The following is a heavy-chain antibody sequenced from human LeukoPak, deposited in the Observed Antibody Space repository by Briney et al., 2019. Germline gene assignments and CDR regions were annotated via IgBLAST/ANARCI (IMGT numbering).Heavy chain of an antibody. V-gene: IGHV3-7*01. D-gene: IGHD3-22*01. J-gene: IGHJ3*02. CDR3: ARDPYENGGYGAFDI. CDR2: IKHDGSEK. Sequence: PGGSLRLSCVASGCNFRSYWMTWVRQAPGKGLEWVANIKHDGSEKQYADSVKGRFTISRDNGERSLFLQMNSLRTEDTAVYYCARDPYENGGYGAFDIWGQGTSVSGSS. CDR1: GCNFRSYW.